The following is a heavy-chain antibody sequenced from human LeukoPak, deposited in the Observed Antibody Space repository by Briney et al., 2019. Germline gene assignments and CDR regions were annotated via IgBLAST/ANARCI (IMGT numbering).Heavy chain of an antibody. J-gene: IGHJ6*02. V-gene: IGHV3-30*18. D-gene: IGHD3-22*01. CDR1: GGTFSSYG. Sequence: GGSLRLSCAASGGTFSSYGIHWGRQPPGKGLEWVALISYDGSNKYYADSVKGRFTISRDNSTKTVYLQMNRLRAEDTAVYYCAKVRGPYDNESHYGMDVWGQGTTVTVSS. CDR2: ISYDGSNK. CDR3: AKVRGPYDNESHYGMDV.